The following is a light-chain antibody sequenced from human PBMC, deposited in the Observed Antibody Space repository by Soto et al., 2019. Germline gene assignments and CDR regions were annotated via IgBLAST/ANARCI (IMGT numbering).Light chain of an antibody. Sequence: VLTHPQGPLFLSPGEISTPFCRASLSFSSSYLAWYQQKPGQAPGLLISGTLSRATGIRDRFSGSGSGTDFTLTISSLQSDDFAIYYCQHYNKWPPMYTFGQGTRLETK. CDR3: QHYNKWPPMYT. V-gene: IGKV3-20*01. CDR2: GTL. CDR1: LSFSSSY. J-gene: IGKJ5*01.